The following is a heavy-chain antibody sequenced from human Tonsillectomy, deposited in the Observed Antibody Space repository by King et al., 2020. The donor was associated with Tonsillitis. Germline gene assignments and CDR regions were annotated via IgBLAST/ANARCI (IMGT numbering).Heavy chain of an antibody. J-gene: IGHJ4*02. CDR2: MYYSGSI. CDR1: GGSISSSDHY. CDR3: ARYVSGAFDC. D-gene: IGHD1-26*01. Sequence: QLQESGPGVVKPSETLSLTCTVSGGSISSSDHYWAWIRQPPGKGLEWIGYMYYSGSIFYNPSLKSRITISGGTSENRFSLKLSSVTAAATAVYFCARYVSGAFDCWGQGALVTVSS. V-gene: IGHV4-39*01.